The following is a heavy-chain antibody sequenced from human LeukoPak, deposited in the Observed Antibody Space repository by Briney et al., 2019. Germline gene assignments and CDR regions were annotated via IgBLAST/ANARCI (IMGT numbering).Heavy chain of an antibody. V-gene: IGHV4-59*08. Sequence: SETLSLTCTVSGASISSHYWSWIRQPPGKGLEWIGYRYNSGSTNYNPSLKSRVTISADTSKNQFSLKLSSVTAADTAVYYCARQRLVGGGYYFDYWGQGTLVTVSS. D-gene: IGHD6-19*01. CDR3: ARQRLVGGGYYFDY. CDR1: GASISSHY. CDR2: RYNSGST. J-gene: IGHJ4*02.